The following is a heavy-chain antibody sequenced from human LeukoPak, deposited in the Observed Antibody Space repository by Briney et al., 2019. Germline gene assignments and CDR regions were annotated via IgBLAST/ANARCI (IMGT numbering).Heavy chain of an antibody. CDR2: IHTSGST. D-gene: IGHD3-3*01. V-gene: IGHV4-61*02. J-gene: IGHJ3*02. CDR3: AVPKWSGYSTGATHAFDI. Sequence: PSQTLSLTCTVSGGSINSGTYYWSWIRQPAGKGLEWIGRIHTSGSTNYNPSLKSRVTISVDTSKNQFSLKLSSVTAADTAVYYCAVPKWSGYSTGATHAFDIWGQGTMVTVSS. CDR1: GGSINSGTYY.